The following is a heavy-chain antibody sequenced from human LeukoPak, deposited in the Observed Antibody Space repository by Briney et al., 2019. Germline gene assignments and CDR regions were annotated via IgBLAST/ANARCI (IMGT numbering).Heavy chain of an antibody. CDR3: ASTPAPGSGYMGSFDY. V-gene: IGHV1-69*05. D-gene: IGHD6-13*01. CDR2: IIPIFGTA. CDR1: GGTFSSYA. Sequence: ASVKVSCKASGGTFSSYAISWVRQAPGQGLEWMGGIIPIFGTANYAQKFQGRVTITTDESTSTAYMELSSLRSEDTAVYYCASTPAPGSGYMGSFDYWGQGTLVTVSS. J-gene: IGHJ4*02.